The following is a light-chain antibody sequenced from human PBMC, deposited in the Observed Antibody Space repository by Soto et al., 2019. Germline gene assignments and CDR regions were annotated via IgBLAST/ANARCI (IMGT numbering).Light chain of an antibody. Sequence: EIVLTQSPGTLSLSPGERATLSCRASQSLTSSYLARYQQKPGQAPRLLIYGASSRATGIPDMFSGSGSGTYFTLTIRITEPEDFAVYSCQQYESSPPSYTFGQGTKLEIK. CDR2: GAS. CDR3: QQYESSPPSYT. V-gene: IGKV3-20*01. J-gene: IGKJ2*01. CDR1: QSLTSSY.